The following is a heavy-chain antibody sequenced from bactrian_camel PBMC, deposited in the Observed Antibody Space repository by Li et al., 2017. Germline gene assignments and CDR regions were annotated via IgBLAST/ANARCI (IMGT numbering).Heavy chain of an antibody. D-gene: IGHD4*01. V-gene: IGHV3S40*01. CDR2: ILASGSGA. CDR3: AADSWCFYIDHARDGYNN. Sequence: VQLVESGGGLVPPGGSLRLSCSASGFQFADYPMSWVRQAPGMGLEWVATILASGSGAHYPDSVEGRFTISRDNAKNTLYLQMNSLQPEDSAMYYCAADSWCFYIDHARDGYNNWGQGTQVTVS. J-gene: IGHJ4*01. CDR1: GFQFADYP.